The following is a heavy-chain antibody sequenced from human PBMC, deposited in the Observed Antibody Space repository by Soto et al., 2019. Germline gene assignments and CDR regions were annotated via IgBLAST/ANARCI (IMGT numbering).Heavy chain of an antibody. J-gene: IGHJ5*02. CDR2: MFYSGAT. D-gene: IGHD2-15*01. CDR3: ARHKSGSDWLDP. V-gene: IGHV4-39*01. Sequence: SETLSLTCTVSGGSISYISYCWGWIRQPPGKGLQWIGCMFYSGATYYNPSLKNRVTLSVDTSNNEFSLKLVSVTAPDTAVYYCARHKSGSDWLDPWGLGTLVTVSS. CDR1: GGSISYISYC.